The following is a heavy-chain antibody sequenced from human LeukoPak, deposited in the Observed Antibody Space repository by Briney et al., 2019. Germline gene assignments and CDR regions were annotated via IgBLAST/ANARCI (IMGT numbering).Heavy chain of an antibody. CDR2: IYYSGST. CDR3: ARHGNTMVREVITYLFDY. CDR1: GGSISNYY. V-gene: IGHV4-59*08. Sequence: SETLSLTCTVSGGSISNYYWSWIRQPPGKGLEWIGYIYYSGSTNYNPSLKGRVTMSVDTSKNQFSLKLTSVTAADTAVYYCARHGNTMVREVITYLFDYWGQGTLVTVSS. J-gene: IGHJ4*02. D-gene: IGHD3-10*01.